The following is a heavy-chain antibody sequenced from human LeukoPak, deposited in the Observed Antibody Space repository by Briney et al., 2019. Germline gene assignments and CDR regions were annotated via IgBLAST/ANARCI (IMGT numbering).Heavy chain of an antibody. CDR1: GFTFNSYH. D-gene: IGHD1-1*01. J-gene: IGHJ4*02. CDR2: ITSSSSYT. Sequence: GGSLRLSCAASGFTFNSYHMNWVRQAPGKGLEWVSSITSSSSYTYYAESVKGRFTISRDNAENSLYLQMNSLRVEDTAVYYCARDPRTVRIWGQGTLVTVSS. V-gene: IGHV3-21*01. CDR3: ARDPRTVRI.